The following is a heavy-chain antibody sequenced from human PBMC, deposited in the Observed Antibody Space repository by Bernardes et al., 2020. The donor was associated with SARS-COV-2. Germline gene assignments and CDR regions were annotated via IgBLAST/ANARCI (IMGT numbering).Heavy chain of an antibody. CDR3: AREWLRLRWLYYGMDV. D-gene: IGHD5-12*01. CDR2: IWYDGSNK. CDR1: GFTFSSYG. V-gene: IGHV3-33*01. Sequence: GGSLRLSCAASGFTFSSYGMHWVRQAPGKGLEWVAVIWYDGSNKYYADSVKGRFTISRDNSKNTLYLQMNSLRAEDTAVYYCAREWLRLRWLYYGMDVWGQGTTVTVSS. J-gene: IGHJ6*02.